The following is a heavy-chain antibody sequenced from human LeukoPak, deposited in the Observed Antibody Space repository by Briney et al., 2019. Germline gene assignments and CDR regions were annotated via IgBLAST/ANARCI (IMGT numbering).Heavy chain of an antibody. D-gene: IGHD3-3*01. CDR1: GFNISTYS. CDR3: ASLYDGHAFDI. CDR2: ISGSTTTV. Sequence: GGSLRLSCAASGFNISTYSMMWGRQTPERGLERISYISGSTTTVHYTDSVKGRFTVPRDNAKNSLYLQMNSLRAEDTAVYYCASLYDGHAFDIWGQGTMVTVSS. V-gene: IGHV3-48*04. J-gene: IGHJ3*02.